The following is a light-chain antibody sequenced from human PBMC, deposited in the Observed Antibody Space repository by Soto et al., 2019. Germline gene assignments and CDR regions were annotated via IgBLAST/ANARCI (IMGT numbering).Light chain of an antibody. CDR1: SSNLGDNT. Sequence: QSVLTQPPSASGTPGQRVTISCSTSSSNLGDNTVNWYQHVPGTAPKLLIYSYDQRPSGVPDRVSGSRSGTSASLAISGLQSADEADYYCAAWDATLDGYVFGTGTKLTVL. CDR2: SYD. CDR3: AAWDATLDGYV. V-gene: IGLV1-44*01. J-gene: IGLJ1*01.